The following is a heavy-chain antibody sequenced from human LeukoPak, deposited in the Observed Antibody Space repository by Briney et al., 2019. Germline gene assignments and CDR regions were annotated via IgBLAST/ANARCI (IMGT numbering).Heavy chain of an antibody. CDR2: IRSKAYGGTT. Sequence: GGSLRLSCTASGFTFGDYAMSWVRQAPGKGLAWVGFIRSKAYGGTTEYAASVKGRFTISRDDSKSIAYLQMNSLKTEDTAVYYCTRSVGYYDILTGYPWGQGTLVTVSS. V-gene: IGHV3-49*04. CDR1: GFTFGDYA. J-gene: IGHJ4*02. D-gene: IGHD3-9*01. CDR3: TRSVGYYDILTGYP.